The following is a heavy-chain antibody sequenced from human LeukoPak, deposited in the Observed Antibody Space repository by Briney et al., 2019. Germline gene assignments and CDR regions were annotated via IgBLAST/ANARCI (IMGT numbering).Heavy chain of an antibody. Sequence: SETLSLTCTVSRGSISSYFWSWIRQTPGKALEWIGYIYYSGTTNYNPSLKSRVTISVDKSKNQFSLKLRSVTAADTAVYYCASTRYYHDSTGYYAVPFFDYWGQGTLVTASS. CDR3: ASTRYYHDSTGYYAVPFFDY. D-gene: IGHD3-22*01. CDR2: IYYSGTT. J-gene: IGHJ4*02. V-gene: IGHV4-59*01. CDR1: RGSISSYF.